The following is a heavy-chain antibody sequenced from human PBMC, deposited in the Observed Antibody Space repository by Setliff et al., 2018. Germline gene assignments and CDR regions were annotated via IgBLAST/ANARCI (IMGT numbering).Heavy chain of an antibody. CDR1: RFTFSNYW. D-gene: IGHD2-15*01. Sequence: EASVKVSCAAPRFTFSNYWMSWVRQAPGKGLEWVANIKEDGSEKYYVDSVKGRFTISRDNAKNSLDLQMDSLRAEDTAVYYCVRDRWKVVVNRGDDAFDLWGQGTMVTVSS. J-gene: IGHJ3*01. CDR3: VRDRWKVVVNRGDDAFDL. CDR2: IKEDGSEK. V-gene: IGHV3-7*01.